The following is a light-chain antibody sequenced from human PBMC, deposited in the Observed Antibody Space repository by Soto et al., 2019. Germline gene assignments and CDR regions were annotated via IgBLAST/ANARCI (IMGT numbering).Light chain of an antibody. Sequence: DIQMTQSPSTLSASVGDRVTITCRASQSISSWLAWYQQKPGKAPKLLIYDAYSLESGTPSRFSGRRSGTEFTLTIASVQPEDFATYYCQHYNSYSEAFGQGT. CDR1: QSISSW. CDR2: DAY. J-gene: IGKJ1*01. V-gene: IGKV1-5*01. CDR3: QHYNSYSEA.